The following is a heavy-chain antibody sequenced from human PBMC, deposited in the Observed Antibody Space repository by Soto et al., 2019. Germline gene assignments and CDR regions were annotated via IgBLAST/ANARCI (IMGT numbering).Heavy chain of an antibody. D-gene: IGHD6-6*01. Sequence: QLQLQESGPGLVKPSETLSLTCTVSGGSISSSSYYWGWIRQPPGKGLEWIGSIYYSGSTYYNPSLKSRVTISVDTSKNQFSLKLSSVTAADTAVYYCARESIAAGGLDYWGQGTLVTVSS. CDR1: GGSISSSSYY. CDR3: ARESIAAGGLDY. J-gene: IGHJ4*02. V-gene: IGHV4-39*02. CDR2: IYYSGST.